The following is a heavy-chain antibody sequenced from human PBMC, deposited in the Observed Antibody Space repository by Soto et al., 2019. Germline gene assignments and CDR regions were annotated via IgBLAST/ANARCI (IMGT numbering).Heavy chain of an antibody. CDR3: ARAAAVGKNYSGTDV. J-gene: IGHJ6*04. D-gene: IGHD6-19*01. V-gene: IGHV4-31*03. Sequence: SETLSLTCTVSGGSISSGGYYWSWIRQHPGKGLEWIGYIYHSGTTYYNPSLKSRVTISVDTSKNQFSLKLTSVTAADTAVYYCARAAAVGKNYSGTDVWGKGTTVPVSS. CDR1: GGSISSGGYY. CDR2: IYHSGTT.